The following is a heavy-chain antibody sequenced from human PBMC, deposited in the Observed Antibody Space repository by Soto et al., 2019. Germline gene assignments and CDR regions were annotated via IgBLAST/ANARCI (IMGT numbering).Heavy chain of an antibody. CDR3: AKAARDCEGDCYSSSTHS. J-gene: IGHJ5*01. Sequence: AGGYLRLSCSASRFTFGGYAMSWVRQAPGKGLEWVSGITGNAANTVYADSVKGRFTISRDNSKNALYLQLNSLRAEDTAVYFCAKAARDCEGDCYSSSTHSWG. CDR1: RFTFGGYA. CDR2: ITGNAANT. V-gene: IGHV3-23*01. D-gene: IGHD2-21*02.